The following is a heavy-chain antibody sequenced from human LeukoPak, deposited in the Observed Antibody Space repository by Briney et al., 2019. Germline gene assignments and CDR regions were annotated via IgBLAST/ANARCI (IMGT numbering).Heavy chain of an antibody. CDR1: VNTFTRYG. J-gene: IGHJ4*02. CDR2: INAGNGNT. Sequence: ASVKVSCKASVNTFTRYGIHWVRQARGQRLEWMGWINAGNGNTKYSQKFQGRVTISRETSASTAYMEVSSLRSEDTAVYYCAAISDSTGYPFDYCGQGTLVTVSS. CDR3: AAISDSTGYPFDY. V-gene: IGHV1-3*01. D-gene: IGHD3-22*01.